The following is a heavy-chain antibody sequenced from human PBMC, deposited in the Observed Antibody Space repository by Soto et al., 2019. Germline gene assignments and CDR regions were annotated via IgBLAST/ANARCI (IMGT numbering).Heavy chain of an antibody. Sequence: QVQLQESGPGLVKPSGTLSLTCAVSGGSISSSNWWSWVRQPPGKGLEWIGEIYHSGSTNYNPSPKRWITISVDKSKNQFSLKLSSVTAADTAVYYCARYCSSTSCYHYYGMDVWGQGTTVTVSS. J-gene: IGHJ6*02. V-gene: IGHV4-4*02. CDR1: GGSISSSNW. CDR2: IYHSGST. D-gene: IGHD2-2*01. CDR3: ARYCSSTSCYHYYGMDV.